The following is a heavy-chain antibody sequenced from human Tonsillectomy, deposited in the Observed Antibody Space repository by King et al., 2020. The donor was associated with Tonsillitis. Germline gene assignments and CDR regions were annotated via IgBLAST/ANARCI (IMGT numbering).Heavy chain of an antibody. CDR2: INPSGGST. Sequence: QVQLVESGAEVKKPGASVKVSCKASGYIFINYYMHWVRQAPGQGLEWMGIINPSGGSTIYAQKFQGRVTMTRDTSTSTVYMELSSLRSEDTAIYYCARDPPVCSGGNCYIAYWGQGSLVTAS. V-gene: IGHV1-46*03. CDR1: GYIFINYY. J-gene: IGHJ1*01. D-gene: IGHD2-15*01. CDR3: ARDPPVCSGGNCYIAY.